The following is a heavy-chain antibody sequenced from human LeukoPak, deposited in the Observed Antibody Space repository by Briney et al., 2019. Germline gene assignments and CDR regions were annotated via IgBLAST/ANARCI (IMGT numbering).Heavy chain of an antibody. D-gene: IGHD3-22*01. CDR2: IWYDGSNK. CDR3: AKDHYYDSSGYLN. J-gene: IGHJ4*02. V-gene: IGHV3-33*06. Sequence: VGSLRLSCAASGFTFSSYGMHWVRQAPGKGLEWVAVIWYDGSNKYYADSVKGRFTISRDNSKNTLYLQMNSLRAEDTAVYYCAKDHYYDSSGYLNWGQGTLVTVSS. CDR1: GFTFSSYG.